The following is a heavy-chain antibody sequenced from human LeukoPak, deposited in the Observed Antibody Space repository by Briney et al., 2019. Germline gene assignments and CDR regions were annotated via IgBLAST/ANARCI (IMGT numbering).Heavy chain of an antibody. Sequence: GESLKISCKGSGYSFTYWIGWVRQMPGKGLEWMGIIYSGDSHTKYSPTFQGRVTISADKSISTAYLQWSSLEASDTAMYYCASARHGDYVWDYWGQGTLVTVSS. V-gene: IGHV5-51*01. CDR1: GYSFTYW. D-gene: IGHD4-17*01. CDR2: IYSGDSHT. J-gene: IGHJ4*02. CDR3: ASARHGDYVWDY.